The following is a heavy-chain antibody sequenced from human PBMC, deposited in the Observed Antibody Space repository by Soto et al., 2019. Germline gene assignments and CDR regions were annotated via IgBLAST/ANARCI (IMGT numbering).Heavy chain of an antibody. CDR3: ARSGQQQLVLVGFDY. V-gene: IGHV4-34*01. CDR2: INHSGST. D-gene: IGHD6-13*01. Sequence: QVQLQQWGAGLLKPSETLSLTCAVYGGSFSGYYWSWIRQPPGKGLEWIGEINHSGSTNYNPSLKSQVTRSGDTSKNQFSLKLSSVTAADTAVYYCARSGQQQLVLVGFDYWGQGTLVTVSS. CDR1: GGSFSGYY. J-gene: IGHJ4*02.